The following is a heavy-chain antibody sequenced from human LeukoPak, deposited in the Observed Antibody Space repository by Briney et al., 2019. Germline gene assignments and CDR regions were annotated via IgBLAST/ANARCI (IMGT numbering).Heavy chain of an antibody. J-gene: IGHJ4*02. CDR2: ISYTGST. CDR1: SATISSTY. V-gene: IGHV4-59*08. Sequence: SETLPTTSTAPSATISSTYWSWIRPSPGRRLEWIAYISYTGSTRYNPSLTSRVTMSIHTSENQISLRLPSVTAADPAVYYCARHIRVGGNYHFDYWEQGAPVTVSS. D-gene: IGHD1-7*01. CDR3: ARHIRVGGNYHFDY.